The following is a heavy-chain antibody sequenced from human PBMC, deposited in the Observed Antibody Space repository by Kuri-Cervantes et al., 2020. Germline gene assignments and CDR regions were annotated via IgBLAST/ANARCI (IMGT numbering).Heavy chain of an antibody. Sequence: GGSLKISCAASGFTFSNAWMSWVRQAPGKGLEWVGRIKSKTDGGTTDYAAPVKGRFTISRDDSKNTLYLQMTSLGAEDTAVYYCASVITRWHFDSWGQGTLVTVSS. CDR2: IKSKTDGGTT. V-gene: IGHV3-15*01. J-gene: IGHJ4*02. CDR3: ASVITRWHFDS. D-gene: IGHD2-21*01. CDR1: GFTFSNAW.